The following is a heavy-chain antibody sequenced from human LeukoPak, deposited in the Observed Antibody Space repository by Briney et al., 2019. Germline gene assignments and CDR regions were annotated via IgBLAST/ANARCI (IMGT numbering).Heavy chain of an antibody. CDR2: IKQDGSEK. CDR3: AREWRGYYYDSSGYWYFDY. CDR1: GFTFSSYW. D-gene: IGHD3-22*01. Sequence: QAGGSLRLSCAASGFTFSSYWKSWVRQAPGKGLEWVANIKQDGSEKYYVDSVKGRFTISRDNAKNSLYLQMNSLRAEDTAVYYCAREWRGYYYDSSGYWYFDYWGLGTLVTVSS. V-gene: IGHV3-7*01. J-gene: IGHJ4*02.